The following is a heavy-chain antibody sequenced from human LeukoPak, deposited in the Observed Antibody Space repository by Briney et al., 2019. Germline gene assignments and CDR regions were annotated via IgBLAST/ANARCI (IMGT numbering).Heavy chain of an antibody. CDR3: ARDLWEAAYYDFWSGYLGLGMDV. Sequence: GGSLRLSCAASGFTFSSYSMNWVRQAPGKGLEWVSSISSSSSYIYYADSVKGRFTISRDNAKNSLYLQMNSLRAEDTAVYYCARDLWEAAYYDFWSGYLGLGMDVWGKGTTVTVSS. CDR2: ISSSSSYI. J-gene: IGHJ6*04. D-gene: IGHD3-3*01. CDR1: GFTFSSYS. V-gene: IGHV3-21*01.